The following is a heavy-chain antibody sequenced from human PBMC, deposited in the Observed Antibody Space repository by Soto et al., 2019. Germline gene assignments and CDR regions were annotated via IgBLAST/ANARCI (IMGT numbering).Heavy chain of an antibody. CDR3: ARGQRSDYYYYYYMDV. V-gene: IGHV4-59*01. CDR2: IYYSGST. CDR1: GGSISSYY. D-gene: IGHD1-1*01. Sequence: QVQLQESGPGLVKPSETLSLTCTVSGGSISSYYWSWIRPPPGKGLEWIGYIYYSGSTNYNPSLKSRVTISVDTSKNQFSLKLSSVTAADTAGYYCARGQRSDYYYYYYMDVWGKGTTVTVSS. J-gene: IGHJ6*03.